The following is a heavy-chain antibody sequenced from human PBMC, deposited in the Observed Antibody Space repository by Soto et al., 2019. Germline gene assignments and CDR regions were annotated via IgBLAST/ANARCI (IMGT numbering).Heavy chain of an antibody. CDR3: ARYRSITMVRGSWFVP. V-gene: IGHV1-3*01. D-gene: IGHD3-10*01. J-gene: IGHJ5*02. Sequence: ASVKVSCKASGYTFTSYAMHWVRQAPGQRLEWMGWINAGNGNTKYSQKFQGRVTITRDTSASTAYMELSSLRSEDTAVYYCARYRSITMVRGSWFVPSGQGTLDIVSS. CDR2: INAGNGNT. CDR1: GYTFTSYA.